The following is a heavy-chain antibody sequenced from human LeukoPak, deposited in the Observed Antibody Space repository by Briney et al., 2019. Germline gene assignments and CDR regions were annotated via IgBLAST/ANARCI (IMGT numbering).Heavy chain of an antibody. CDR1: GYTFTSYD. D-gene: IGHD3-3*01. CDR3: ARECYDFWSGPFRYYYYYMDV. J-gene: IGHJ6*03. CDR2: MNPNSGKT. Sequence: ASVKVSCKASGYTFTSYDINWVRQATGQGLEWMGWMNPNSGKTGYAQKFQGRVTLTRNTSMSTAYMELSSLRSEDTAVYYCARECYDFWSGPFRYYYYYMDVWGKGTTVTVSS. V-gene: IGHV1-8*01.